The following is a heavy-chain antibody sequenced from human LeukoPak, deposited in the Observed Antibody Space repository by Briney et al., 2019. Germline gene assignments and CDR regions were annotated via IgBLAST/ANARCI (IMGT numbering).Heavy chain of an antibody. CDR1: GYTFTGYY. CDR3: ARLSLWSGYYLFDP. Sequence: ASVKVSCTASGYTFTGYYMHWVRQAPGQGLEWMGWINPNSGGTNYAQKFQGRVTMTRDTSISTAYMELSRLRSDDTAVYYCARLSLWSGYYLFDPWGQGTLATVSS. CDR2: INPNSGGT. V-gene: IGHV1-2*02. J-gene: IGHJ5*02. D-gene: IGHD3-3*01.